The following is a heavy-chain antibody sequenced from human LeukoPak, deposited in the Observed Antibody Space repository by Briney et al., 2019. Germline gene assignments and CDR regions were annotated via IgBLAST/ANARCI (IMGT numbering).Heavy chain of an antibody. CDR2: IIPIFGTA. CDR3: ARGARRFLERLLGDYYYYMDV. CDR1: GGTFSSYA. D-gene: IGHD3-3*01. Sequence: SVKVSCKASGGTFSSYAISWVRQAPGQGLEWMGGIIPIFGTANYAQKFQGRVTITADESTSTAYMELSSLRSEDTAVYYCARGARRFLERLLGDYYYYMDVWGKGTTVTVSS. V-gene: IGHV1-69*13. J-gene: IGHJ6*03.